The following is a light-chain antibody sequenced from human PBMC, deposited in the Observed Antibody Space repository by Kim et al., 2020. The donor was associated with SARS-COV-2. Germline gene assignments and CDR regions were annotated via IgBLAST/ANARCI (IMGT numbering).Light chain of an antibody. CDR2: WSS. J-gene: IGKJ2*01. Sequence: DIVMTQSPDSLAVSLGERATINCKSSQSVFHSPNSKNYLGWYQQKSGQPPKLLIYWSSTRESGVPDRFSGSGSGTDFTLTISSLQAEDVAVYYCHQYYSAPFTFGQGTKLEI. V-gene: IGKV4-1*01. CDR1: QSVFHSPNSKNY. CDR3: HQYYSAPFT.